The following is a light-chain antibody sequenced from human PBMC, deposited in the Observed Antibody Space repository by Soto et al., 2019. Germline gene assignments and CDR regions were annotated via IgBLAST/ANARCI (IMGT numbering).Light chain of an antibody. V-gene: IGKV1-12*01. J-gene: IGKJ4*01. Sequence: DIQMTPSPSSMSASIGDRVTITCRASQDISSSLGWYQQKPGKAPKLLIYTASSLQSGVPSRFSVSGSGTDFTLTVSSLQPEDFATYYCQQANSFPLPFGGGTKVEIK. CDR3: QQANSFPLP. CDR2: TAS. CDR1: QDISSS.